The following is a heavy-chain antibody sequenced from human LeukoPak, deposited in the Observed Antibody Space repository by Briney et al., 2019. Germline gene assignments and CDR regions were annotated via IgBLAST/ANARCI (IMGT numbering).Heavy chain of an antibody. V-gene: IGHV3-66*01. J-gene: IGHJ4*02. D-gene: IGHD6-6*01. CDR2: TYSGGSP. CDR1: GFTVSSNY. CDR3: ARASSSEVYSLAS. Sequence: PGGSLRLSCAASGFTVSSNYVSWVRQAPGKGLEWVSLTYSGGSPYHADSVKGRFTISSDNSKNTLYLQMNSLRAEDTAVYYCARASSSEVYSLASWGKEPLVTVSS.